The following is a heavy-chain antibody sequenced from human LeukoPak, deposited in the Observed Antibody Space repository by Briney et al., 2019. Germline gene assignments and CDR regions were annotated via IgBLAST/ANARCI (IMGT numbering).Heavy chain of an antibody. CDR1: GFTFSSYA. CDR2: ISGSGGST. V-gene: IGHV3-23*01. J-gene: IGHJ4*02. Sequence: GGSLRLSCAASGFTFSSYAMSWVRQAPGKGLEWVSAISGSGGSTYYADSVKGRFTISRDNSKNTLYLQMNSLREEDTAVYYCASNYGSGSYYRATFDYWGQGTLVTVSS. D-gene: IGHD3-10*01. CDR3: ASNYGSGSYYRATFDY.